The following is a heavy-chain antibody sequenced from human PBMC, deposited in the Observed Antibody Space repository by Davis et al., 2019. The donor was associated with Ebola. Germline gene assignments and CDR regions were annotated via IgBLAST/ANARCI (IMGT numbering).Heavy chain of an antibody. CDR3: ARSEGPYSGYDF. CDR1: GGTFSSYA. Sequence: SVKVSCKASGGTFSSYAISWVRQAPGQGLEWMGGIIPIFGTANYAQKFQDRVTITRDRSMSTAYMELSSLRSEDTAMYYCARSEGPYSGYDFWGQGTLVTVSS. V-gene: IGHV1-69*05. J-gene: IGHJ4*02. CDR2: IIPIFGTA. D-gene: IGHD5-12*01.